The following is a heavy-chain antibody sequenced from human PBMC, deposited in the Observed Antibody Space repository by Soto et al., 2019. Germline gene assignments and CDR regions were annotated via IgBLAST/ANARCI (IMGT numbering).Heavy chain of an antibody. D-gene: IGHD5-18*01. CDR1: GFTFTSSA. Sequence: SVEVSCKASGFTFTSSAVQWVRQALGQRLEWIGWIVVGSGNTNYAQKFQERVTITRDMSTSTAYMELSSLRSEDTAVYHCEAIRGYSYFDYWRQGTLVTFYS. J-gene: IGHJ4*02. V-gene: IGHV1-58*01. CDR2: IVVGSGNT. CDR3: EAIRGYSYFDY.